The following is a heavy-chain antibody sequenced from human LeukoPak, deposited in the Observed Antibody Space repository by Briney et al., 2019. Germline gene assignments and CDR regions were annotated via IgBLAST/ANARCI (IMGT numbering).Heavy chain of an antibody. V-gene: IGHV3-30*02. Sequence: GGSLRLSCAASGFTFSSYEMNWVRQAPGKGLEWMAFIRYDGNDKFYAESVKGRFTISRDTSRNTLYLQMNSLRLEDTAIYYCVKDLMRDRWFGESWGQGTLVTVSS. CDR2: IRYDGNDK. CDR3: VKDLMRDRWFGES. D-gene: IGHD3-10*01. CDR1: GFTFSSYE. J-gene: IGHJ5*02.